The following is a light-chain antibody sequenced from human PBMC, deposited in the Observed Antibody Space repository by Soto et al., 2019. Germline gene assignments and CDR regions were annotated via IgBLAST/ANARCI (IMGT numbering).Light chain of an antibody. Sequence: QAVVTQPPSVSAAPGQKVTISCSGNSSNIGNNYVSWYQQLPGTAPKLLIYENNKRPSGIPDRFSGSKSGTSATLGITGLQTGDEADYYCGTWDSSLSAGVFGGGTKLTVL. CDR1: SSNIGNNY. V-gene: IGLV1-51*02. J-gene: IGLJ2*01. CDR2: ENN. CDR3: GTWDSSLSAGV.